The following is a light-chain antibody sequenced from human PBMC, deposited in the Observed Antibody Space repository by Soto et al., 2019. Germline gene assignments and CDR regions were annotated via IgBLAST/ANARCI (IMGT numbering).Light chain of an antibody. J-gene: IGKJ4*01. Sequence: DIQMTQPPSSVSASIGDRVTITCRASQGIGRWLAWYQQKPGKAPKLLIYDASSLQSGVPSRFSGSGSGTDFTLTIDILQPEDFATYFCQQADSFPLTFGGGTKVDIK. CDR2: DAS. CDR1: QGIGRW. CDR3: QQADSFPLT. V-gene: IGKV1D-12*01.